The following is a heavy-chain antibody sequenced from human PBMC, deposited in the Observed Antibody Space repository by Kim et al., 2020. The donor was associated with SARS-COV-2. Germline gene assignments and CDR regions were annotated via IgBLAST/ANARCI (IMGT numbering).Heavy chain of an antibody. V-gene: IGHV7-4-1*02. Sequence: YAQGFTGRFVFSLDPSVSTAYLQISSLKAEDTAVYYCARALGYSGFYFDYWGQGTLVTVSS. D-gene: IGHD5-12*01. J-gene: IGHJ4*02. CDR3: ARALGYSGFYFDY.